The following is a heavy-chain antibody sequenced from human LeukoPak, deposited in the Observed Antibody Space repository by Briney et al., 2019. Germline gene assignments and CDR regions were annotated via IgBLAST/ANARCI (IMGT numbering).Heavy chain of an antibody. D-gene: IGHD4-17*01. Sequence: SETLSLTCTVSGGSISSSSYYWGWIRQPPGKGLEWIGSIYYSGSTYYNPSLKSRVTISVDTSKNQSSLKLSSVTAADTAVYYCARARDYVAYYYYYMDVWGKGTTVTVSS. V-gene: IGHV4-39*01. CDR3: ARARDYVAYYYYYMDV. CDR2: IYYSGST. J-gene: IGHJ6*03. CDR1: GGSISSSSYY.